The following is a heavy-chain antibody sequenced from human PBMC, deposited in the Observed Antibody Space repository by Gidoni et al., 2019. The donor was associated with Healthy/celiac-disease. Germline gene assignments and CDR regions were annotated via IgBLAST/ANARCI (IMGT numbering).Heavy chain of an antibody. Sequence: QVQLVQSGAEVQKPGASVKVSCKASGYNFTRYEINWVRQATGQGLEWMGWMNPNSGNTGYAQKFQGRVTMTRNTSISTAYMELSSLRSEDTAVYYCARGYCSGGSCYSVNFWFDPWGQGTLVTVSS. V-gene: IGHV1-8*01. D-gene: IGHD2-15*01. CDR2: MNPNSGNT. J-gene: IGHJ5*02. CDR1: GYNFTRYE. CDR3: ARGYCSGGSCYSVNFWFDP.